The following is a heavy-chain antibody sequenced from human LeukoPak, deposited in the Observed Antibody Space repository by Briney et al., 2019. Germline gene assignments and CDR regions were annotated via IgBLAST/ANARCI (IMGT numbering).Heavy chain of an antibody. V-gene: IGHV4-59*01. D-gene: IGHD5-12*01. CDR2: IYYSGST. CDR1: GGSISSYY. CDR3: ARVWRGYSGYDPNGAFDY. J-gene: IGHJ4*02. Sequence: SETLSLTCTVSGGSISSYYWSWIRQPPGKGLEWIGYIYYSGSTNYNPSLKSRVTISVDTSKNQFSLKLSSVAAADTAVYYCARVWRGYSGYDPNGAFDYWAREPWSPSPQ.